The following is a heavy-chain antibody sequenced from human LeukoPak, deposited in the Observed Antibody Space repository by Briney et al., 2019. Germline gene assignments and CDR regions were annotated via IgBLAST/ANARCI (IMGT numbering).Heavy chain of an antibody. CDR2: IFYTGTT. CDR3: ARAERVAVLTF. Sequence: SETLSLTCSVSGASISSYYWSGIRQPPGRGGEWIVYIFYTGTTRYNPSLTSRVTISIAPSNNKFSLKLRSLTPADTAVYYCARAERVAVLTFWGRGTPVTVSS. D-gene: IGHD1-26*01. V-gene: IGHV4-59*08. J-gene: IGHJ1*01. CDR1: GASISSYY.